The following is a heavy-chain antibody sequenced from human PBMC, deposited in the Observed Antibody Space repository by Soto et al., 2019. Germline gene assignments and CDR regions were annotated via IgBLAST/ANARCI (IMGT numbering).Heavy chain of an antibody. CDR1: GGPFSGYY. D-gene: IGHD3-10*01. CDR2: INHSGST. J-gene: IGHJ6*02. V-gene: IGHV4-34*01. Sequence: SETLSLTCAVYGGPFSGYYWSGIRQPPGKGLEWIGEINHSGSTSYNPSLKSRVTISVDTSKNQFSLRLSSVTAADTAVYYCARGFDYYGSGTNGMDAWGQGTTVT. CDR3: ARGFDYYGSGTNGMDA.